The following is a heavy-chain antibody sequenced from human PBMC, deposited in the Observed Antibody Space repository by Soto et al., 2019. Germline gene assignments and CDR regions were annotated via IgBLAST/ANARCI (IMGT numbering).Heavy chain of an antibody. CDR2: ISSSSSYT. Sequence: AGGSLRLSCAASGFTFSDYYMSWIRQAPGKGLEWVSYISSSSSYTNYADSVKGRFTISRDNAKNSLYLQMNSLRAEDTAVYYCARDRITIFGVVITMFDYWGQGTLVTVSS. J-gene: IGHJ4*02. D-gene: IGHD3-3*01. V-gene: IGHV3-11*06. CDR3: ARDRITIFGVVITMFDY. CDR1: GFTFSDYY.